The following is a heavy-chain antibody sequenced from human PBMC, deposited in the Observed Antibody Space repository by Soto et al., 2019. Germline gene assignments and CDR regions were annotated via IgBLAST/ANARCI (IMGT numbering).Heavy chain of an antibody. Sequence: GASVKVSCKVSGYTLTELSMHWVRQAPGKGLEWMGGFDPEDGETIYAQKFQGRVTMTEDTSTDTAYMELSSLRSEDTAVYYCATDILSLGVAGYFDYWGQGTLVTVSS. D-gene: IGHD6-19*01. CDR3: ATDILSLGVAGYFDY. CDR1: GYTLTELS. CDR2: FDPEDGET. J-gene: IGHJ4*02. V-gene: IGHV1-24*01.